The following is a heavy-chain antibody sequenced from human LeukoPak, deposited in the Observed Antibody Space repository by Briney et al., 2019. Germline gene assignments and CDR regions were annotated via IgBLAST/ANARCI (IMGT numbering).Heavy chain of an antibody. CDR1: GGAFSSYA. V-gene: IGHV1-69*01. CDR2: IIPIFGTA. D-gene: IGHD1-1*01. CDR3: ARGAGTRDYFDY. J-gene: IGHJ4*02. Sequence: GASVKVSCKASGGAFSSYAISWVRQAPGQGLEWMGGIIPIFGTANYAQKFQGRVTITADESTSTAYMELSSLRSEDTAVYYCARGAGTRDYFDYWGQGTLVTVSS.